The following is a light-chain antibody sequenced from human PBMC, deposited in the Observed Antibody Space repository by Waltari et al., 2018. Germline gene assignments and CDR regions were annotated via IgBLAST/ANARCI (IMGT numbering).Light chain of an antibody. J-gene: IGLJ2*01. Sequence: SYELTQPLSVSVALGQTARITCGGNNIGSKNVHWYQQKPGQAPVLVIDRDSNRPSGGPERFSGSNSGNTATLTISRAQAGDEADYYCQVWDSSSVVFGGGTKLTVL. CDR3: QVWDSSSVV. CDR2: RDS. V-gene: IGLV3-9*01. CDR1: NIGSKN.